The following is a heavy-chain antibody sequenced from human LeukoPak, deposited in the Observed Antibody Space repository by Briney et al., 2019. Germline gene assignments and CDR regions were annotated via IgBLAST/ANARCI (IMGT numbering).Heavy chain of an antibody. CDR2: IKSKTDGGTT. Sequence: PGGSLRLSCAASGFTLSDAWMSWVRQAPGKGLEWVGRIKSKTDGGTTDYAAPVKGRFTVSRDDSKNTLYLQTNSLKTEDTAVYYCTTDRGKSYYDSGGYLIDYWGQGTLVTVSS. CDR3: TTDRGKSYYDSGGYLIDY. CDR1: GFTLSDAW. D-gene: IGHD3-22*01. V-gene: IGHV3-15*01. J-gene: IGHJ4*02.